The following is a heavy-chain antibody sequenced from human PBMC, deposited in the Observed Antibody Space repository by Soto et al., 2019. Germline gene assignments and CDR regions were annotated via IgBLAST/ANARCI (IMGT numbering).Heavy chain of an antibody. Sequence: AGGSLRLSCAASGFTFSSYGMHWGRQAPGKGLEWVAVIWYDGSNKYYADSVKGRFTISRDNSKNTLYLQMNSLRAEDTAVYYCARGKWELPGTPPRGLDYWGQGTLVTVSS. CDR1: GFTFSSYG. CDR2: IWYDGSNK. J-gene: IGHJ4*02. D-gene: IGHD1-26*01. CDR3: ARGKWELPGTPPRGLDY. V-gene: IGHV3-33*01.